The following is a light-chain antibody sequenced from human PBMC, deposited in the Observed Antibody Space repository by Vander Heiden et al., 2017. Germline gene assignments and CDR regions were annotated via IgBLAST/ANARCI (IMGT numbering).Light chain of an antibody. CDR1: SSDVGAYDY. CDR3: CSYAGSYTWV. J-gene: IGLJ3*02. V-gene: IGLV2-11*01. Sequence: QSPLTQPRSVSRSPRQSVTISCSGTSSDVGAYDYVSWYQQHPGKAPKLLIYDVTKWPSGVPDRFSGSKSGNTATLTISGLLTEDEADYYCCSYAGSYTWVFGGGTKVTVL. CDR2: DVT.